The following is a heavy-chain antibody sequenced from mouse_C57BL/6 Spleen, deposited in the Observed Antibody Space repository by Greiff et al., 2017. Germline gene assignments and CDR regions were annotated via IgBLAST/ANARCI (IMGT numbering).Heavy chain of an antibody. CDR1: GYTFTDYE. CDR2: IDPETGGT. D-gene: IGHD1-1*01. CDR3: TSRGDYYGSSLFDY. Sequence: QVQLQQSGAELVRPGASVTLSCKASGYTFTDYEMHWVKQTPVHGLEWIGAIDPETGGTAYNQKFKGKAILTADKSSSTAYMELRSLTSEDSAVYYCTSRGDYYGSSLFDYWGQGTTLTVSS. V-gene: IGHV1-15*01. J-gene: IGHJ2*01.